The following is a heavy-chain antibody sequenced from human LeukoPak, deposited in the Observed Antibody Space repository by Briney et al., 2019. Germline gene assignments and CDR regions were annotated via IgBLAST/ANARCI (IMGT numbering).Heavy chain of an antibody. Sequence: GASVKVSCKASGGTFSSYAISWVRQAPGQGLEWMGGIIPIFGTANYAQKFQGRVTITADESTSTAYMELSSLRSEDTAVYYCARIVPICSSTSCYDVWGKGITVTVSS. J-gene: IGHJ6*04. D-gene: IGHD2-2*01. V-gene: IGHV1-69*13. CDR1: GGTFSSYA. CDR3: ARIVPICSSTSCYDV. CDR2: IIPIFGTA.